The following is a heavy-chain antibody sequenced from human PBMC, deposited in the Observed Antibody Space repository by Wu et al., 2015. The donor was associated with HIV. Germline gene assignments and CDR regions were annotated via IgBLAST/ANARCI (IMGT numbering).Heavy chain of an antibody. V-gene: IGHV4-59*11. CDR2: TYYSGST. D-gene: IGHD6-13*01. CDR3: ARGRIAAGRRAYFDY. CDR1: GGSISSHY. Sequence: QVQLQESGPGLVKPSETLSLTCTVSGGSISSHYWSWIRQPPGKGLEWIGYTYYSGSTNYNPSLKSRVTISVDTSKNQFSLKLSSVTAADTAVYYCARGRIAAGRRAYFDYWGQGTLVTVSS. J-gene: IGHJ4*02.